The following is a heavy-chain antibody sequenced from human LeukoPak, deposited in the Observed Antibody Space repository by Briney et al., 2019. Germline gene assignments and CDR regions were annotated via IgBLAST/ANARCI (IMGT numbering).Heavy chain of an antibody. V-gene: IGHV3-23*01. J-gene: IGHJ3*02. CDR3: ARSIDYAHAFDI. CDR1: GFTFSSYA. CDR2: ISGSGGST. D-gene: IGHD4-17*01. Sequence: GGSLRLSCAASGFTFSSYAMSWVRQAPGKGLEWVSAISGSGGSTYYADSVKGRFTISRDNSKNTLYLQMNSLRAEDTAVYYCARSIDYAHAFDIWGQGTMVTVSS.